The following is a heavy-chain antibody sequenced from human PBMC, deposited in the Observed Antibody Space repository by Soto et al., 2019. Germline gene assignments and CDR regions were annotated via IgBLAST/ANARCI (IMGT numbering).Heavy chain of an antibody. Sequence: GESLKISCKASGYNFISYWIGWARQMPGRDLEWVAMIFPGDSDTTYSPSFQGRVSVSVDKSSTSAYLHWSGLTASDSGIYYCARQITGKEILTGSRYRYLDLCGPGTRVPVST. CDR3: ARQITGKEILTGSRYRYLDL. CDR1: GYNFISYW. V-gene: IGHV5-51*01. D-gene: IGHD1-20*01. J-gene: IGHJ2*01. CDR2: IFPGDSDT.